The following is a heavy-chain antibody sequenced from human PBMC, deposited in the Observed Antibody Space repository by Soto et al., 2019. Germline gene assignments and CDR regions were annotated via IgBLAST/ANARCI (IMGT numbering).Heavy chain of an antibody. CDR2: IIPMSGTA. D-gene: IGHD1-26*01. CDR1: GGTFSRYG. J-gene: IGHJ3*02. Sequence: QVPLVQSGAEVKRPGSSVKVSCKASGGTFSRYGFSWVRQVPGHGLEWMGGIIPMSGTANYAQKFQGRVTISVDKSTSTGYMELYTLSSEDTAVYYCASTGEAPAVDGSGRGDAFDIWGQGTKVAVSS. V-gene: IGHV1-69*06. CDR3: ASTGEAPAVDGSGRGDAFDI.